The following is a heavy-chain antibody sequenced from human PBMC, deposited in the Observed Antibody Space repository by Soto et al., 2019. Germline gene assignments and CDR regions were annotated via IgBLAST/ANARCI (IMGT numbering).Heavy chain of an antibody. J-gene: IGHJ4*02. CDR3: ARSAPGYSSLLAPALDY. V-gene: IGHV4-59*01. CDR2: IYYSGST. Sequence: SETLSLTCTVSGGSISSYYWSWIRQPPGKGLEWIGYIYYSGSTNYNPSLKSRVTISVDTSKNQFSLKLSSVTAADTAVYYCARSAPGYSSLLAPALDYWGQGTLVTVSS. CDR1: GGSISSYY. D-gene: IGHD6-13*01.